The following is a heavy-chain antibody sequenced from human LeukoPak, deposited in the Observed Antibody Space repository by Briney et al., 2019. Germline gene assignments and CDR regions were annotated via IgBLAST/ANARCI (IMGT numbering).Heavy chain of an antibody. CDR2: IRWNSDNT. Sequence: GGSLRLSCAASGLNFEEYGMHWVRQAPGKGLEWVGRIRWNSDNTAYAGPVRGRFTISRDNAKNFLYLQMDSLRPEDTALYYCAKDKERFCGIISCYAMGFDNWGQGTLVTVSS. CDR3: AKDKERFCGIISCYAMGFDN. V-gene: IGHV3-9*01. CDR1: GLNFEEYG. D-gene: IGHD2-2*01. J-gene: IGHJ4*02.